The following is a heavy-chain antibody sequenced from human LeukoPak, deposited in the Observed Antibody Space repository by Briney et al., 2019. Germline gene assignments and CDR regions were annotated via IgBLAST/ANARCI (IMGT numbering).Heavy chain of an antibody. Sequence: GGSLRLSCAASGFTFSSYSMNWVRQAPGKGLEWVSYISSSSSTIYYADSVKGRFTISRDNSKNTLYLQMNSLRAEDTAVYYCARFEGDPFDYWGQGTLVTVSS. CDR1: GFTFSSYS. V-gene: IGHV3-48*01. J-gene: IGHJ4*02. CDR3: ARFEGDPFDY. CDR2: ISSSSSTI. D-gene: IGHD2-21*02.